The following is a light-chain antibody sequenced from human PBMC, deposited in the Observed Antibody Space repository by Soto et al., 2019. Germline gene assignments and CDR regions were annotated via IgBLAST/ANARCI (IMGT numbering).Light chain of an antibody. Sequence: DIVLTQSPATLSLSPGARATLSCRASEHLSSVYLAWYQQRPGQPPRLLIYGASNRATGIPDRFSGSGSGTDFTLIINRLEPEDVAIYYCQQYGGSPRITFGQGTRLEIK. CDR2: GAS. CDR3: QQYGGSPRIT. J-gene: IGKJ5*01. V-gene: IGKV3-20*01. CDR1: EHLSSVY.